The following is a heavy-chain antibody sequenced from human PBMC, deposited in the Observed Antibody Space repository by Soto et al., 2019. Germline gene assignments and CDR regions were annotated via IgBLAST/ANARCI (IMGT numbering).Heavy chain of an antibody. CDR2: IIPIFGTA. CDR1: GGTFSSYA. V-gene: IGHV1-69*12. CDR3: ARSPDYGDYGYYFDY. J-gene: IGHJ4*02. Sequence: QVQLVQSGAEVRKPGSSVKVSCKASGGTFSSYAISWVRQAPGQGLEWMGGIIPIFGTANYAQKFQGRVTITADESTSTAYMELSTLRSEDTAVYYCARSPDYGDYGYYFDYWGQGTLVTVSS. D-gene: IGHD4-17*01.